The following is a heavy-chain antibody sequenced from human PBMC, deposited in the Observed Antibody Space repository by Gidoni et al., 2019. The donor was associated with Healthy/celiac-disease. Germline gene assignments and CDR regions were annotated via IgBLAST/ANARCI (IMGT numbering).Heavy chain of an antibody. CDR3: AREWAVYGSGSYYGY. D-gene: IGHD3-10*01. V-gene: IGHV3-21*01. J-gene: IGHJ4*02. CDR2: ISSSSSYI. CDR1: GFTFSSYS. Sequence: EVQLVESGGGLVKPGGSLRLSCAASGFTFSSYSMNWVRQAPGKGLEWVSSISSSSSYIYYADSVKGRFTISRDNAKNSLYLQMNSLRAEDTAVYYCAREWAVYGSGSYYGYWGQGTLVTVSS.